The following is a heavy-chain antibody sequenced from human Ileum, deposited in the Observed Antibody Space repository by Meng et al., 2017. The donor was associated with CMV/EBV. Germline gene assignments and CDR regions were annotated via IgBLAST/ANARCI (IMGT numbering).Heavy chain of an antibody. CDR2: VYWDDDK. Sequence: QITLKESGRTLVKPTQTLTLTCTIAGFSSTTSGVVGGYIRQPPGKALEWLARVYWDDDKRYNPSLKSRLKITRNTSINLVVIIMTNMDAVDTATYYCARSGGSSWYEDNDWFDPWGQGTLVTVSS. V-gene: IGHV2-5*02. D-gene: IGHD6-13*01. CDR3: ARSGGSSWYEDNDWFDP. J-gene: IGHJ5*02. CDR1: GFSSTTSGVV.